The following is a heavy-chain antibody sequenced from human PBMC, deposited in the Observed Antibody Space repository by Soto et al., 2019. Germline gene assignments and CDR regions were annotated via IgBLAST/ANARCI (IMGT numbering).Heavy chain of an antibody. J-gene: IGHJ3*02. CDR1: GFTLGIYS. Sequence: GGSLILSCAASGFTLGIYSMNWVRQAPGKGLEWVSSISSSSSYIYYADSVKGRFTISRDNAKNSLYLQMNSLRAEDTAVYYCARCDSYGDYETYDAFDIWGQGTMVTGSS. CDR2: ISSSSSYI. D-gene: IGHD4-17*01. V-gene: IGHV3-21*01. CDR3: ARCDSYGDYETYDAFDI.